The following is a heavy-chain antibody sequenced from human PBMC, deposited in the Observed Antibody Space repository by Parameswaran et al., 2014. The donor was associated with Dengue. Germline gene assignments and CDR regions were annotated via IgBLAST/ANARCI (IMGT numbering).Heavy chain of an antibody. CDR2: IYYSGST. Sequence: RWIRQPPGKGLEWIGYIYYSGSTNYNPSLKSRVTISVDTSKNQFSLKLSSVTAADTAVYYCARGGLYYDILYYYYGMDVWGQGTTVTVSS. V-gene: IGHV4-59*01. CDR3: ARGGLYYDILYYYYGMDV. J-gene: IGHJ6*02. D-gene: IGHD3-9*01.